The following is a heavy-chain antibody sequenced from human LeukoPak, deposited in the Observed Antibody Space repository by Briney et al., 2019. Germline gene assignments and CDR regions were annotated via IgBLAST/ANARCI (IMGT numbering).Heavy chain of an antibody. CDR3: AKGEYQLLYHDAFDI. CDR1: GFTFDDYA. J-gene: IGHJ3*02. Sequence: GGSLRLSCAASGFTFDDYAMHWVRQAPGKGLEWVSGISWNSGSIGYADSVKGRFTISRDNAKNSLYLQMNSLRAEDTALYYCAKGEYQLLYHDAFDIWDQGTMVTVSS. D-gene: IGHD2-2*02. V-gene: IGHV3-9*01. CDR2: ISWNSGSI.